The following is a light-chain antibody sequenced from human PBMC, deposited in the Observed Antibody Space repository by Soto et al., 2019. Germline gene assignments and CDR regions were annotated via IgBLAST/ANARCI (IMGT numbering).Light chain of an antibody. CDR1: QSVSIH. CDR3: QQYSNWPPIT. J-gene: IGKJ5*01. V-gene: IGKV3-15*01. Sequence: VMTQSPCTLSVYLGERATLSCRASQSVSIHLAWYQQKPGQAPRLLIYDTSTRATGIPARFSGSGSGTEFTLTISSLQSEDFAVYYCQQYSNWPPITFGQGTRLEIK. CDR2: DTS.